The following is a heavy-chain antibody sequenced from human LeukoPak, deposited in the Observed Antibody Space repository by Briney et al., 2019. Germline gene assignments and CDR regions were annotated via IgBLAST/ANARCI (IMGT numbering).Heavy chain of an antibody. CDR1: GGSFSGYY. CDR2: INHSGST. CDR3: ARASLRTYSSSSPIDY. Sequence: SETLSLTCAVYGGSFSGYYWSWLRQPPGKGLEWIGEINHSGSTNYNPSLKSRVTISVDTSKNQFSLKLSSVTAADTAVYYCARASLRTYSSSSPIDYWGQGTLVTVSS. V-gene: IGHV4-34*01. D-gene: IGHD6-6*01. J-gene: IGHJ4*02.